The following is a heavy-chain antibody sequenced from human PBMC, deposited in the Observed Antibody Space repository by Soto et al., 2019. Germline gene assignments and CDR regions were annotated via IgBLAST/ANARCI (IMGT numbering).Heavy chain of an antibody. J-gene: IGHJ4*02. Sequence: GGSLRLSCASSGFTFSSYAMNWVRQAPGKGLEWVSAISGSAATTHFADSVKGRFTISRDNSKNTLYLQMNSLRAEDTAVYYCARDRSYYDSSGSYSPPYWGQGTLVTVSS. D-gene: IGHD3-22*01. CDR1: GFTFSSYA. V-gene: IGHV3-23*01. CDR2: ISGSAATT. CDR3: ARDRSYYDSSGSYSPPY.